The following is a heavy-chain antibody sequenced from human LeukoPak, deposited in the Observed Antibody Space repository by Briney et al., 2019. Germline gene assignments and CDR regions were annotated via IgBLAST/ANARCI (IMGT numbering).Heavy chain of an antibody. CDR1: GYSFTSYW. CDR2: IYPGDSDT. D-gene: IGHD2-2*02. Sequence: GASLKISCKGSGYSFTSYWIGWVRQMPGKGLEWMGIIYPGDSDTSYSPSFQGQVTISADKSHCTAYLQWSRLKASDDAMYYCGRQGVGYCSSTSCYTNGRGIDYWGQGTVVSVSS. V-gene: IGHV5-51*01. CDR3: GRQGVGYCSSTSCYTNGRGIDY. J-gene: IGHJ4*02.